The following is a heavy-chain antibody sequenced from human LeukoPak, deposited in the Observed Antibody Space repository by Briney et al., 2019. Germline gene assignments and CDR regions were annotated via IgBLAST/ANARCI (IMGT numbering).Heavy chain of an antibody. V-gene: IGHV1-18*01. CDR1: GYTFTNYG. Sequence: ASVKVSCKASGYTFTNYGVIWVRQAPGQGLEWMGWISTYNGNINYAQHLQDRLTMTTDTSARTAYMELRSLRSDDTAMYYCARGAPAYSSGWYYDYWGQGTLVTVSS. CDR2: ISTYNGNI. CDR3: ARGAPAYSSGWYYDY. D-gene: IGHD6-19*01. J-gene: IGHJ4*02.